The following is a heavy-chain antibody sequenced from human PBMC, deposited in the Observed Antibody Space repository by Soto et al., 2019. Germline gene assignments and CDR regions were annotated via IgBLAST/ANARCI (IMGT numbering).Heavy chain of an antibody. CDR1: GGSISGGDYY. V-gene: IGHV4-30-4*01. J-gene: IGHJ4*02. CDR3: ARAEITFGGVIVVPDRGYFDY. D-gene: IGHD3-16*02. Sequence: SETLSLTCTVSGGSISGGDYYWTWIRQPPGKGLEWIGYIYYSGSTHYNPSLKSRVTISVDTSKNQFSLKLNSVTAADTAVYFCARAEITFGGVIVVPDRGYFDYWGQGVLVTVSS. CDR2: IYYSGST.